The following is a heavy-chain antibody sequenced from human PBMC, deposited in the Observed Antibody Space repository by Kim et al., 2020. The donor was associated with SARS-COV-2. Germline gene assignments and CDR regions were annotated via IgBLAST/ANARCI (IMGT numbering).Heavy chain of an antibody. CDR3: AREITMIEGLRYYGMDV. CDR2: IIPILGIA. V-gene: IGHV1-69*04. D-gene: IGHD3-22*01. Sequence: SVKVSCKASGGTFSSYAISWVRQAPGQGLEWMGRIIPILGIANYAQKFQGRVTITADKSTSTAYMELSSLRSEDTAVYYCAREITMIEGLRYYGMDVWGQGTTVTVSS. CDR1: GGTFSSYA. J-gene: IGHJ6*02.